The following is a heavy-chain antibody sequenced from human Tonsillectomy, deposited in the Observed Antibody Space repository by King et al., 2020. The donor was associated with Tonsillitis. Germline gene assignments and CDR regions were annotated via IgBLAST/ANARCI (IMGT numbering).Heavy chain of an antibody. CDR3: ARHGPSRAWDGSGYYPFDY. J-gene: IGHJ4*02. Sequence: QLQESGPGLVKPSETLSLTCTVSDDSISSYYWSWIRQPPGKGLEWIGYVYYIGSTNYNPSLKSRVTISVDTSKKQFSLKLSSVTAADTAVDYCARHGPSRAWDGSGYYPFDYWGQGTLVTVSS. CDR2: VYYIGST. CDR1: DDSISSYY. V-gene: IGHV4-59*08. D-gene: IGHD3-22*01.